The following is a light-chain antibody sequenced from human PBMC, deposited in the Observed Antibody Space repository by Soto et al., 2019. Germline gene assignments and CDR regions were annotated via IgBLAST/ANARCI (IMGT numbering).Light chain of an antibody. J-gene: IGKJ4*01. CDR3: VQDFNYPLT. V-gene: IGKV1-5*01. Sequence: DILLTQSPSTLSASVGDRVTLSCRASQSINKGLAWYQHKPGKAPNLLIYGAFNLYTGVPSRFSGSGYGSDFSLTISSLQPEDSATYYCVQDFNYPLTFGGGTKVDIK. CDR2: GAF. CDR1: QSINKG.